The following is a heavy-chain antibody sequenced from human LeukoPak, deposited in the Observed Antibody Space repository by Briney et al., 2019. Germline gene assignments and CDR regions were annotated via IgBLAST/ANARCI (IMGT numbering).Heavy chain of an antibody. CDR3: ARIHCSSTSCFGGLYYYYMDV. J-gene: IGHJ6*03. CDR2: IIPIFGRA. CDR1: GGTFISYA. V-gene: IGHV1-69*01. D-gene: IGHD2-2*01. Sequence: ASVKVSCKASGGTFISYAISWVRQAAGQGREWMGGIIPIFGRANYAQKFKRRVTITADESTSTPYMELSSLRSEDTAVYYCARIHCSSTSCFGGLYYYYMDVWGKGTTVTVSS.